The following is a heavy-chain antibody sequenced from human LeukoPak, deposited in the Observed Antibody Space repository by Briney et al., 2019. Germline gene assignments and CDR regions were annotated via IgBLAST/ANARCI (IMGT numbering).Heavy chain of an antibody. V-gene: IGHV3-7*03. CDR2: IKEDGSEK. Sequence: GGSLRLSCAASGFTFSDFWMSWVRQAPGKGLEWVANIKEDGSEKNCVDSVKGRFTISRDNAKNSLYLQMNSLRAEDTAVYYCARDAKWFDPWGQGTLVTVSS. J-gene: IGHJ5*02. CDR3: ARDAKWFDP. CDR1: GFTFSDFW.